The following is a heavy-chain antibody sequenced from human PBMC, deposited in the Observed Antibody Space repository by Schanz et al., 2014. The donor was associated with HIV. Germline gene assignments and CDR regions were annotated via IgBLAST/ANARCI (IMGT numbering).Heavy chain of an antibody. CDR2: ISISGETT. CDR3: ATAAVTDYSDN. D-gene: IGHD4-17*01. J-gene: IGHJ4*02. V-gene: IGHV3-23*01. CDR1: GFTFSSHA. Sequence: EVQLLESGGGLVEPGESLRLSCAVSGFTFSSHAMTWVRQAPGKGLEWVSGISISGETTYYADSVKGRFTISRDNSKNTLYLQMSSLRVEDTAVYYCATAAVTDYSDNWGQGTLVTVSS.